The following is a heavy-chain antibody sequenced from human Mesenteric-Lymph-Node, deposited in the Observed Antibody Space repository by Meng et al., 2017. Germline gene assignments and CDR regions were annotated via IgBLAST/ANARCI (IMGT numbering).Heavy chain of an antibody. V-gene: IGHV4-28*03. J-gene: IGHJ4*02. CDR1: GGSITNRNL. CDR2: IHHSGSA. D-gene: IGHD4-17*01. Sequence: QVQLQESGPGLVKPSDTLALTCPVSGGSITNRNLWSWIRQPPGKGLEWIGYIHHSGSAYYNPSLKSRVSTSVDTSKNQFSLKLSSVTAADTAVYYCARGRGYGDYGSLYWGQGTLVTVSS. CDR3: ARGRGYGDYGSLY.